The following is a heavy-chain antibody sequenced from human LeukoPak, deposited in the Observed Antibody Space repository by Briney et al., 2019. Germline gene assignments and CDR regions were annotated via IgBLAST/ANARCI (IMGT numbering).Heavy chain of an antibody. CDR2: INTDGSST. V-gene: IGHV3-74*01. Sequence: GGSLRLSCASSGFTFSSYWMHWVRQAPGKGLVWVSRINTDGSSTSYADSVKGRFTISRDNAKNTLYLQMNSLRAEDTAVYYCARVRGYSYGPVDYWDQATLVTVSS. CDR3: ARVRGYSYGPVDY. J-gene: IGHJ4*02. CDR1: GFTFSSYW. D-gene: IGHD5-18*01.